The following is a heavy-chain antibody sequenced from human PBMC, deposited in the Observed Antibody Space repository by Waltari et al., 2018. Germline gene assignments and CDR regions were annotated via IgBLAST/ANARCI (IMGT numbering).Heavy chain of an antibody. CDR1: GGSFSGYY. V-gene: IGHV4-34*01. J-gene: IGHJ6*02. Sequence: QVQLQQWGAGLLKPSETLSLTCAVYGGSFSGYYWSWIRQPPGKGLEWIGEINHSGSTNYNPSLKSRVTISVDTSKNQFSLKLSSVTAADTAVYYCARKSTMVRGYYGMDVWGQGTTVTVSS. CDR3: ARKSTMVRGYYGMDV. CDR2: INHSGST. D-gene: IGHD3-10*01.